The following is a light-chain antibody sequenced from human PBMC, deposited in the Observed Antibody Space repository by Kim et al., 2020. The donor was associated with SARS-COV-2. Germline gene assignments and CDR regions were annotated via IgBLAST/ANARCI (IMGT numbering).Light chain of an antibody. CDR2: DTS. Sequence: QAVVTQEPSLTVSPGGTVTLTCGSSTGAVTYGGHYPFWLQQKPGQVPRSLIYDTSNKQSWTPARFSGFLFGGKAALTLSNAQPEDEADYYCLLSYDGVRVFGGGTRLTVL. CDR1: TGAVTYGGHY. CDR3: LLSYDGVRV. J-gene: IGLJ3*02. V-gene: IGLV7-46*01.